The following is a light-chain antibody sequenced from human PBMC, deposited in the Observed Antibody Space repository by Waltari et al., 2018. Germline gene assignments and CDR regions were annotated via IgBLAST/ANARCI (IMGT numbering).Light chain of an antibody. V-gene: IGKV3-20*01. Sequence: EIVLTQSPGTLSLSPGERATLSCRASQSVSDDLAWYQQKPGQAPRLLISGSSTRATGIPDRFSGSGSGTDFTLTISSLEPEDFAVYFCQHYDASPWTFGQGTMVEVK. CDR3: QHYDASPWT. CDR2: GSS. J-gene: IGKJ1*01. CDR1: QSVSDD.